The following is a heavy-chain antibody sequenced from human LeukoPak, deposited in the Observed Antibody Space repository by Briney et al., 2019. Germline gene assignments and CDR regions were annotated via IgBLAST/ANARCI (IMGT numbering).Heavy chain of an antibody. J-gene: IGHJ6*04. D-gene: IGHD6-13*01. V-gene: IGHV3-53*01. Sequence: PGGSLRLSCAASGFTVSSNYMSWVRQAPGKGLEWVSVIYSGGSTYYADSVKGRFTISRDNSKNTLYLQMNSLGAEDTAVYYCARTAAAAGYYYYYGMDVWGKGTTVTVSS. CDR1: GFTVSSNY. CDR3: ARTAAAAGYYYYYGMDV. CDR2: IYSGGST.